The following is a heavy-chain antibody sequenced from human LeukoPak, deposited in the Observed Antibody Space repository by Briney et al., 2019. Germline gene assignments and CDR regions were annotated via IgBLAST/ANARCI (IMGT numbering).Heavy chain of an antibody. V-gene: IGHV1-69*04. Sequence: SVKVSCKASGGTFSSYAISWVRQAPGQGLEWMGRIIPILGIANYAQKFQGRVTITADKSTSTAYMELSSLRSEDTAVYYCARDDYVWGSYRFRSEIYDYWGQGTLVTVSS. CDR3: ARDDYVWGSYRFRSEIYDY. CDR2: IIPILGIA. J-gene: IGHJ4*02. D-gene: IGHD3-16*02. CDR1: GGTFSSYA.